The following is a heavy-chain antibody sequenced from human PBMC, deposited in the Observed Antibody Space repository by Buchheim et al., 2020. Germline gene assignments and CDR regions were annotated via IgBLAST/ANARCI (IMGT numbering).Heavy chain of an antibody. J-gene: IGHJ4*02. D-gene: IGHD3-22*01. CDR2: IWYDGSNK. CDR1: GFTFSSYG. Sequence: QVQLVESGGGVVQPGRSLRLSCAASGFTFSSYGMHWVRQAPGKGLEWVAVIWYDGSNKYYADSVKGRFTISRDNSKNTLYLQMNSLRAEDTAVYYYARGNSIRYYYDSSGYLPLDYWGQGTL. CDR3: ARGNSIRYYYDSSGYLPLDY. V-gene: IGHV3-33*01.